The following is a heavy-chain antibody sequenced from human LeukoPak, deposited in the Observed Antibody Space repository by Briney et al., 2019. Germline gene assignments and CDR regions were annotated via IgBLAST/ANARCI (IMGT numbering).Heavy chain of an antibody. CDR2: TYATGST. J-gene: IGHJ4*02. D-gene: IGHD1-26*01. V-gene: IGHV4-4*07. Sequence: SETLSLTCDVSGDFFRNYWWGWVRQPAGKGLEWIGRTYATGSTQFNPSLKSRLTLSMDTSTNQLSLKLTSVTAADTAVHFCGRQGYTASYYFLDFWSQGTLVTVSS. CDR3: GRQGYTASYYFLDF. CDR1: GDFFRNYW.